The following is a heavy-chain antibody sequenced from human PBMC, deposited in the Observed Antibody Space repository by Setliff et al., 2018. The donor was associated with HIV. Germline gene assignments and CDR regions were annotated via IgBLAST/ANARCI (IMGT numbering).Heavy chain of an antibody. V-gene: IGHV4-59*01. D-gene: IGHD1-1*01. CDR3: ARFQAWQLGRRGGYYYYMDV. J-gene: IGHJ6*03. Sequence: SETLSLTCTVFGGSMNNYYWNWIRQSPGKGLGWIGYVYYSGSTKYSPSLKSRVSISLDPSTKQVSLRLRSVTAADTAVYYCARFQAWQLGRRGGYYYYMDVWGKGTTVTVSS. CDR2: VYYSGST. CDR1: GGSMNNYY.